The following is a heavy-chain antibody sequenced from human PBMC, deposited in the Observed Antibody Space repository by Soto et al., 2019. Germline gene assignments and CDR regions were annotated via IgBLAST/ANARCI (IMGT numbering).Heavy chain of an antibody. CDR2: MNPKSGGT. J-gene: IGHJ3*02. D-gene: IGHD2-15*01. V-gene: IGHV1-2*02. Sequence: ASVKVSCKASGYTFSAYYTHWVRQAPGQGLEWMGWMNPKSGGTYFAQKFQGRVTLTRDTSISTAYMEVNRLRSDDTAVYYCTRENIEHRERLYDAFDIWVQGTTAKVS. CDR3: TRENIEHRERLYDAFDI. CDR1: GYTFSAYY.